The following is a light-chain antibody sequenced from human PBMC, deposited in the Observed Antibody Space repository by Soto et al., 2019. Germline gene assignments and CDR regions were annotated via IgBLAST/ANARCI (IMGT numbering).Light chain of an antibody. Sequence: QSALTQPRSVSGSPGQSVTISCTGTSSDVGGYNYVSWYQQVPGKAPKLVIFEVIKRPSGVPERFSGSKSGNTASLTISGLQTDEEADYYCCSLAGRLLVFGGGTKLTVL. J-gene: IGLJ2*01. CDR2: EVI. CDR3: CSLAGRLLV. V-gene: IGLV2-11*01. CDR1: SSDVGGYNY.